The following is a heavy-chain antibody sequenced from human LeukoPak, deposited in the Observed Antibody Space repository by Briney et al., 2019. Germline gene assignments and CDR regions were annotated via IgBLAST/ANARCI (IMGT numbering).Heavy chain of an antibody. CDR2: INPNSGGT. CDR3: AREGGGYDRDFDC. V-gene: IGHV1-2*02. Sequence: ASVKVSCKASGYTFTGYYMHWVRQAPGQGLEWMGWINPNSGGTNYVQKFQGRVTMTRDTSISTAYMELSRLRSDDTAVYYCAREGGGYDRDFDCWGQGTLVTVSS. D-gene: IGHD5-12*01. J-gene: IGHJ4*02. CDR1: GYTFTGYY.